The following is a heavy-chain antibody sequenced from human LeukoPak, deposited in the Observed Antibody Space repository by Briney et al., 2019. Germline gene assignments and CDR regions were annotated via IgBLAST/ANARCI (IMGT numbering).Heavy chain of an antibody. CDR3: ARGNRDYFDY. J-gene: IGHJ4*02. CDR1: GGSISSSIYY. Sequence: SETLSLTCTVSGGSISSSIYYWGWIRQPPGKGLEWIGSIYYTGSTYYNPSLKSRVTISVDTSKNQFSLKLSSVTAADTAVYYCARGNRDYFDYWGQGTLVTVSS. D-gene: IGHD1-14*01. CDR2: IYYTGST. V-gene: IGHV4-39*01.